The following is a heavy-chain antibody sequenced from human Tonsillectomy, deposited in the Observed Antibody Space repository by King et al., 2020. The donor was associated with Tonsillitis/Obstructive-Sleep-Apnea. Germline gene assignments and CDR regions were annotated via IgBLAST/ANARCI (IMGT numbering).Heavy chain of an antibody. V-gene: IGHV1-69*01. CDR1: GGTFSSYA. J-gene: IGHJ2*01. Sequence: QLVQSGAEVKKPGSSVKVSCKASGGTFSSYAISWVRQAPGQGLEWMGVIIPIFGTANYAQKFQGRVTSTADESTSTAYMELSSLRSEDTAVYYCARATYSRGPEFWYFDLWGRGTLVTVSS. CDR3: ARATYSRGPEFWYFDL. CDR2: IIPIFGTA. D-gene: IGHD6-13*01.